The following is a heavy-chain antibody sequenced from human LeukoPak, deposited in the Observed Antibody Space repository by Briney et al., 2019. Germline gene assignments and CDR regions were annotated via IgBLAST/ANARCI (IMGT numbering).Heavy chain of an antibody. V-gene: IGHV4-39*01. CDR3: ARLRGGAWEFFVY. J-gene: IGHJ4*02. CDR2: GYYTWTA. CDR1: GGSISSSIYY. D-gene: IGHD3-16*01. Sequence: AETLTLTCTVSGGSISSSIYYWGWIRQPPGKGRVLFGHGYYTWTAYFNPSLNRCVTMTDNTSNTQFFQNLSLMTEADTAFYSCARLRGGAWEFFVYWGPGSLVTVS.